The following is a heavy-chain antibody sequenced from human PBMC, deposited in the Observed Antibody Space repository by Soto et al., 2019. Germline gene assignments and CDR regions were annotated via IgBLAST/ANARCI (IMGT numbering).Heavy chain of an antibody. CDR3: ASQDVRYFDWFRASGVSWDNYYFYDMDV. Sequence: NPSETLSLTCSVSGGSITSNNYYWGWFRQPPGKGLEWIGSLSYGGTTYYNPSLNSRVTISLDTSRNQFSLRLSSVTAADTAVYYCASQDVRYFDWFRASGVSWDNYYFYDMDVWGQGTTVTV. CDR2: LSYGGTT. CDR1: GGSITSNNYY. D-gene: IGHD3-9*01. V-gene: IGHV4-39*01. J-gene: IGHJ6*02.